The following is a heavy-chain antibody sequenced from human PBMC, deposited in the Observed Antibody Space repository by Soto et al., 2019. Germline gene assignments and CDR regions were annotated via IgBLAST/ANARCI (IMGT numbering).Heavy chain of an antibody. J-gene: IGHJ4*02. CDR2: ISHSGST. Sequence: QLQLQESGSGLVTPSQTLSLTCAVSGGSISSGGYSWSWIRQPPGKGLECIGYISHSGSTYYNPSPKSRVTISVDRSQNQFSPKLSSVTAADTTVYYSARGAAVVDYWGQGTLVTVSS. D-gene: IGHD6-25*01. V-gene: IGHV4-30-2*01. CDR1: GGSISSGGYS. CDR3: ARGAAVVDY.